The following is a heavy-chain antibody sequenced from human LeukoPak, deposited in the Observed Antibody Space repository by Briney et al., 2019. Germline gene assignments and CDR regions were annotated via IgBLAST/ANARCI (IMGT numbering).Heavy chain of an antibody. D-gene: IGHD6-6*01. V-gene: IGHV3-21*06. CDR3: ARGGAARPDY. CDR1: GFTFSSYS. CDR2: ITRSNYI. J-gene: IGHJ4*02. Sequence: AGGSLRLSCAASGFTFSSYSMNWVRQAPGKGLEWVSSITRSNYIYYADSVKGRFTISRDNAKNSLYLQMNSLRAEDTAIYYCARGGAARPDYWGQGVLVTVSS.